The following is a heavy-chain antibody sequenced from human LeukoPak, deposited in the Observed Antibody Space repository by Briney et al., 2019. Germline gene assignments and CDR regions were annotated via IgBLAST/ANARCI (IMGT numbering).Heavy chain of an antibody. CDR2: IKQDGSEK. J-gene: IGHJ5*02. CDR3: ARGHTGMGS. CDR1: GFTFSNYW. D-gene: IGHD5-18*01. Sequence: GGSLRLSCAASGFTFSNYWMSWVRQAPEKGLEWVANIKQDGSEKYYVDSVKGLFTISRDNAKNSLYLQMNSLRAEDTAVYYCARGHTGMGSWGQGTLVTVSS. V-gene: IGHV3-7*04.